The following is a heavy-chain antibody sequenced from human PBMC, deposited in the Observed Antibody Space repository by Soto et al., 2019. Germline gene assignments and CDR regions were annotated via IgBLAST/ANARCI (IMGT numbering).Heavy chain of an antibody. CDR1: GLSVSSNY. D-gene: IGHD3-22*01. J-gene: IGHJ4*02. CDR3: ARCRTNYYDSSDYPSCPYY. V-gene: IGHV3-53*01. Sequence: EVQLVESGGGLIQPGGSLRLSCAASGLSVSSNYMSWVRQAPGKGLEWVSVIYSGGSTYYADSVQGRFTISRDNSKNTLYLHITSLSAEDTAVYYSARCRTNYYDSSDYPSCPYYWGQGTLVTFSS. CDR2: IYSGGST.